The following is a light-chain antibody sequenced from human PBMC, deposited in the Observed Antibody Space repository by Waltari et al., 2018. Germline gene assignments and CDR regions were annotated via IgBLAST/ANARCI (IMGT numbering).Light chain of an antibody. CDR1: SSDVGAYNY. CDR3: SSFTGSDTHV. CDR2: EVS. V-gene: IGLV2-14*01. Sequence: QSALTQPASVSGSPGQSITISCTGTSSDVGAYNYVSWYQQYPGKAPKLMIYEVSHRPSGVSNRCSGSKSGNTASLTISWLQAEDEADYYCSSFTGSDTHVFGTGTKVTVL. J-gene: IGLJ1*01.